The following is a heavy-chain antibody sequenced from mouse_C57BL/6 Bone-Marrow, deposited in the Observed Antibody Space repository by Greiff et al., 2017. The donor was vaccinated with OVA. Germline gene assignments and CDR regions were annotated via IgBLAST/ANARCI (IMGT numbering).Heavy chain of an antibody. CDR3: ARSLNDGYYVGAWFAY. Sequence: QVQLQQSGPELVKPGASVKISCKASGYAFSSSWMNWVKQRPGKGLEWIGRIYPGDGDTNYNGKFKGKATLTADKSSSTAYMQLSSLTSEDSAVYFCARSLNDGYYVGAWFAYWGQGTLVTVSA. V-gene: IGHV1-82*01. CDR1: GYAFSSSW. D-gene: IGHD2-3*01. J-gene: IGHJ3*01. CDR2: IYPGDGDT.